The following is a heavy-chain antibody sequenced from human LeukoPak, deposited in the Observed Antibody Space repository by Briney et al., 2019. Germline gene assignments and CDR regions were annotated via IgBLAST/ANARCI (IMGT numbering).Heavy chain of an antibody. J-gene: IGHJ4*02. CDR1: GYIFNDFD. D-gene: IGHD2-2*01. CDR3: ARAPMGTAALY. CDR2: MSPVSGIG. Sequence: ASVKVSCKASGYIFNDFDINWVRQAPGQGLGWMGWMSPVSGIGGSAQRFQGRVTLTRDTSISTAYMEVSSLRSDDTAFYYCARAPMGTAALYWGQGTLVTVSS. V-gene: IGHV1-8*01.